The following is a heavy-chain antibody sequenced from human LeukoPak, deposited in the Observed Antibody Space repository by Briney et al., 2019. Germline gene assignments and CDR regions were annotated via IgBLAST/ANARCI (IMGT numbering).Heavy chain of an antibody. D-gene: IGHD6-13*01. CDR1: GFTFSAYG. J-gene: IGHJ4*02. V-gene: IGHV3-30*03. CDR2: IAYDGSIK. CDR3: ARRAIAEGFDY. Sequence: GGSLRLSCAASGFTFSAYGMHWVRQAPGKGLEWVAVIAYDGSIKYYADSVKGRFTISRDSAKNSLYLQMNGLRVEDTAVYYCARRAIAEGFDYWGQGTLVTVSS.